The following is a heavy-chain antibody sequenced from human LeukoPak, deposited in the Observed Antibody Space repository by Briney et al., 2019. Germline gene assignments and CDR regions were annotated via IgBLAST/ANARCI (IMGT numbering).Heavy chain of an antibody. D-gene: IGHD3-10*01. J-gene: IGHJ4*02. V-gene: IGHV3-23*03. CDR3: ARSPLWFGENYFDY. CDR2: IYSGGST. CDR1: GFTFSSYA. Sequence: SGGSLRLSCAASGFTFSSYAMSWVRQAPGKGLEWVSVIYSGGSTYYADSVKGRFTISRDNSKNTLYLQMNSLRAEDTAVYYCARSPLWFGENYFDYWGQGTLVTVSS.